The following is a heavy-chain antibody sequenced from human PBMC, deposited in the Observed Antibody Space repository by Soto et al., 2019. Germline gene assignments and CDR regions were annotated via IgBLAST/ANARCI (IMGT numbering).Heavy chain of an antibody. D-gene: IGHD2-15*01. CDR1: GGSISSGGYY. Sequence: SETLSLTCTVSGGSISSGGYYWSWIRQHPGKGLEWIGYIYYSGSTYYNPSLKSRVTISVDTSKNQFSLKLSSVTAADTAVYYCARDLRVYCSGGSCYSDAFDIWGQGTMVTVSS. CDR2: IYYSGST. J-gene: IGHJ3*02. CDR3: ARDLRVYCSGGSCYSDAFDI. V-gene: IGHV4-31*03.